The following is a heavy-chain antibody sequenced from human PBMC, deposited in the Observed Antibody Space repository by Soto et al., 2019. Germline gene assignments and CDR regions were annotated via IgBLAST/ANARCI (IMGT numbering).Heavy chain of an antibody. CDR2: IYYSGST. CDR1: GGSISSGDYY. CDR3: ARDVSLAFDY. Sequence: SETLSLTCTVSGGSISSGDYYWSWIRQPPVKGLEWIGYIYYSGSTYYNPSLKSRVTISVDTSKNQFSLKLSSVTAADTAVYYCARDVSLAFDYWGQGTLVTVSS. V-gene: IGHV4-30-4*01. D-gene: IGHD2-21*01. J-gene: IGHJ4*02.